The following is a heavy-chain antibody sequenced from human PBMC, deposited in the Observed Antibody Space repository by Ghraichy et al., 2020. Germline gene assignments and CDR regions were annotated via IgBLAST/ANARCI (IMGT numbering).Heavy chain of an antibody. CDR2: ISSSSSYI. CDR3: ARETQYYFDY. J-gene: IGHJ4*02. Sequence: GGSLRLSCAASGFTFSSYSMNWVRQAPGKGLEWVSSISSSSSYIYYADQVKGRFTISRDNAKNSLYLQMNRLRAEDTAVYYCARETQYYFDYWGQGTLVTVSS. V-gene: IGHV3-21*01. CDR1: GFTFSSYS.